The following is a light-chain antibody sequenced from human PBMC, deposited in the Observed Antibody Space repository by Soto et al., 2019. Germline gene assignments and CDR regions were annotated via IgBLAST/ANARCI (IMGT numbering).Light chain of an antibody. CDR2: AAS. V-gene: IGKV1-6*01. Sequence: AIQMTQSPSSLSVSVGDRVTMTCRASQGINDEVAWYQQKPGKAPKLLIYAASNLHSGVPSRFSGSGAGTDFALTISSLQPEDFATYFCLHDYNYPRTFGQGTKVE. J-gene: IGKJ1*01. CDR3: LHDYNYPRT. CDR1: QGINDE.